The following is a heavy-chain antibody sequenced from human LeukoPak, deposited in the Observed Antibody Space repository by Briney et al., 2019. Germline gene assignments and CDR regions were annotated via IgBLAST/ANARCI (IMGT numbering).Heavy chain of an antibody. D-gene: IGHD3-10*01. CDR1: GGTFSSYA. J-gene: IGHJ3*02. Sequence: SVKVSCKASGGTFSSYAISWVRQAPGQGLEWMGGIIPIFGTANYAQKFQGRVTITADESTSTAYMELSSLRSEDTAVYYCARGGSGSYWAFDIWGQGTMVTVSS. V-gene: IGHV1-69*13. CDR2: IIPIFGTA. CDR3: ARGGSGSYWAFDI.